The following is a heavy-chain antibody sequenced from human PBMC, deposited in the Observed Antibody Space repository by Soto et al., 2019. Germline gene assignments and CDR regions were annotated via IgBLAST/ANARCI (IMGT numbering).Heavy chain of an antibody. V-gene: IGHV4-39*01. CDR2: IYYSGST. Sequence: SETLSLTCTVSGGSISSSSYYWGWIRQPPGKGLEWIGSIYYSGSTYYNPSLKSRVTISVDTSKNQFSLKLSSVTAADTAVYYCARHPPRGYCSSTSCYGSFSAFDIWGQGTMVTVSS. CDR3: ARHPPRGYCSSTSCYGSFSAFDI. CDR1: GGSISSSSYY. D-gene: IGHD2-2*01. J-gene: IGHJ3*02.